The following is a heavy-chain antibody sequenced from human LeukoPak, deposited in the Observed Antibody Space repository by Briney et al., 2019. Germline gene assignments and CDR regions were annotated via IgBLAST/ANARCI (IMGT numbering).Heavy chain of an antibody. Sequence: SETLSLTCTVSGGSISSYYWSWIRQPAGKGLEWIGRIYTSGSTNYNPSLKSRVTMSVDTSKNQFSLKPSSVTAADTAVYYCAILAFQGYCSSTSCQGVDYWGQGTLVTVSS. J-gene: IGHJ4*02. V-gene: IGHV4-4*07. CDR1: GGSISSYY. CDR2: IYTSGST. CDR3: AILAFQGYCSSTSCQGVDY. D-gene: IGHD2-2*01.